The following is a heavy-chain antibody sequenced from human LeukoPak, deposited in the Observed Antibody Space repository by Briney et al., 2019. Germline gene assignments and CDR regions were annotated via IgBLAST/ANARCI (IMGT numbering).Heavy chain of an antibody. Sequence: ASVKVSCKASGYTFTSYDINWVRQATGQGLEWMGWMDPNSGNTGYAQKFQGRVTMTRNTSISTAYMELSSLRSEDTAVYYCARTSIAVAGTGGYWFDPWGQGTLVTVSS. CDR2: MDPNSGNT. CDR1: GYTFTSYD. J-gene: IGHJ5*02. D-gene: IGHD6-19*01. CDR3: ARTSIAVAGTGGYWFDP. V-gene: IGHV1-8*01.